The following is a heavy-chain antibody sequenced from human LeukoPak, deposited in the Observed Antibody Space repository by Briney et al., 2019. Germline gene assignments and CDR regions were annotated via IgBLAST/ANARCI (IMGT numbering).Heavy chain of an antibody. J-gene: IGHJ5*02. CDR3: ARGVAVTRELNP. Sequence: SETLSLTCTVSGGSISSYYWSWIRQPPGKGLEWIGYIYYSGSTNYNPSLKSRVTISVDTSKNQFSLKLSSVTAADTAIYYCARGVAVTRELNPWGQGTLVTVSS. V-gene: IGHV4-59*01. CDR1: GGSISSYY. D-gene: IGHD3-10*01. CDR2: IYYSGST.